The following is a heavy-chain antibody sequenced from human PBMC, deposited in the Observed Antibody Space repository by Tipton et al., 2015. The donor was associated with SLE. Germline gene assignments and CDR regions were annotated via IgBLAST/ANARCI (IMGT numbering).Heavy chain of an antibody. CDR2: IYYSGST. V-gene: IGHV4-59*01. J-gene: IGHJ6*03. CDR1: GGSISSYY. Sequence: TLSLTCTVSGGSISSYYWSWIRQPPGKGLEWIGYIYYSGSTNYNPSLKSRVTISVDTSKNQFSLKLSSATAADTAVYYCASTTIFGGYYYYMDVWGKGTTVTVSS. D-gene: IGHD3-3*01. CDR3: ASTTIFGGYYYYMDV.